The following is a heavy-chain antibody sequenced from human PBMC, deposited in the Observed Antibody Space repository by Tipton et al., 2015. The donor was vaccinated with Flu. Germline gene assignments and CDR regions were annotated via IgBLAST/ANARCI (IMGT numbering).Heavy chain of an antibody. D-gene: IGHD1-26*01. Sequence: LRLSCTVSGGPISSSSYHWGWIRQPPGKGLEWIGSIYYSGSTYYNPSLKSRVTISVDTSKNQFSLKLSSVTAADTAVYYCARDGVVGATDYWGQGTLVTVSS. V-gene: IGHV4-39*07. CDR3: ARDGVVGATDY. J-gene: IGHJ4*02. CDR2: IYYSGST. CDR1: GGPISSSSYH.